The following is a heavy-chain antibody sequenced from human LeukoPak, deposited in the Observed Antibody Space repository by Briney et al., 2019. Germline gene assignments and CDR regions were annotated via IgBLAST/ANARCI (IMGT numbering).Heavy chain of an antibody. CDR3: ARVYQLLYPSGLDY. J-gene: IGHJ4*02. CDR2: INPNSGGT. D-gene: IGHD2-2*02. V-gene: IGHV1-2*02. Sequence: ASVKVSCKASGYTFTGYYMHWVRQAPAQGLEWMGWINPNSGGTNYAQKFQGRVTMTRDTSISTVYLELSRLRSDERAVYYCARVYQLLYPSGLDYWGQGTLVTVSS. CDR1: GYTFTGYY.